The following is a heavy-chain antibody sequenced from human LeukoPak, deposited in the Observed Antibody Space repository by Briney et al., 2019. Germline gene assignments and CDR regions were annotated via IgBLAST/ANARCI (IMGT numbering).Heavy chain of an antibody. CDR2: IYTSGST. Sequence: SETLSLTCTVSGGSISSYYWSWIRQPAGKGLEWIGRIYTSGSTNYNPSLKSRVTMSVDTSKNQFSLKLSSVTAADTAMYYCARDRYYGSGSYYNHYYGMDVWGQGTTVTVSS. V-gene: IGHV4-4*07. J-gene: IGHJ6*02. CDR1: GGSISSYY. CDR3: ARDRYYGSGSYYNHYYGMDV. D-gene: IGHD3-10*01.